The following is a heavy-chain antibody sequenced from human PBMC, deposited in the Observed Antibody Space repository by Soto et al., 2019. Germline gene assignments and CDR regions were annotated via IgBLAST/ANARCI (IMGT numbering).Heavy chain of an antibody. J-gene: IGHJ4*02. CDR3: AKGVEYSSSWGFGKYFDY. CDR2: ISGSGGST. V-gene: IGHV3-23*01. Sequence: PGGSLRLSCAASGFTFSSYAMSWVRQAPGKGLEWVSAISGSGGSTYYADSVKGRFTISRDNSKNTLYLQMNSLRAEDTAVYYCAKGVEYSSSWGFGKYFDYWGQGTLVTVSS. D-gene: IGHD6-6*01. CDR1: GFTFSSYA.